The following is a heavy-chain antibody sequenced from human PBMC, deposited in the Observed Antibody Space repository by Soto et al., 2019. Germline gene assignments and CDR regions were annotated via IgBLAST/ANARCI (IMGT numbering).Heavy chain of an antibody. Sequence: EGYPGGSLRLSCAASGFTFSSYAMHWVRQAPGKGLEWVAVISYDGSNKYYADSVKGRFTISRDNSKNTLYLQMNSLRAEDTAVYYCARDMDRFGILTGYCDYWGQGTLVTVSS. D-gene: IGHD3-9*01. V-gene: IGHV3-30-3*01. J-gene: IGHJ4*02. CDR3: ARDMDRFGILTGYCDY. CDR2: ISYDGSNK. CDR1: GFTFSSYA.